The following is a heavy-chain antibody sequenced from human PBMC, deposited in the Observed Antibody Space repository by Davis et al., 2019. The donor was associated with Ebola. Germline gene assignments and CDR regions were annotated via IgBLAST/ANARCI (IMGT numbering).Heavy chain of an antibody. CDR3: TTEGYYYDSSGTGY. J-gene: IGHJ4*02. V-gene: IGHV3-15*01. CDR2: IKSKTDGGTT. D-gene: IGHD3-22*01. Sequence: PGGSLRLSCAASGFTVSSNYMSWVRQAPGKGLEWVGRIKSKTDGGTTDYAAPVKGRFTISRDDSKNTLYLQMNSLKTEDTAVYYCTTEGYYYDSSGTGYWGQGTLVTVSS. CDR1: GFTVSSNY.